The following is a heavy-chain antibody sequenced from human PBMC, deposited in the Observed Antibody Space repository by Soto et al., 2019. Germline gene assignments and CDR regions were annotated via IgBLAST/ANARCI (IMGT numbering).Heavy chain of an antibody. CDR1: GGPISSGGYY. CDR2: IYYSGST. J-gene: IGHJ6*03. CDR3: ARVGDEPQERTTSMVRGVIIYYYYYMDV. Sequence: PSETLSLTCTVSGGPISSGGYYWSWIRQHPGKGLEWIGYIYYSGSTYYNPSLKSRVTISVDTSKNQFSLKLSSVTAADTAVYYCARVGDEPQERTTSMVRGVIIYYYYYMDVWGKGTTVTVSS. D-gene: IGHD3-10*01. V-gene: IGHV4-31*03.